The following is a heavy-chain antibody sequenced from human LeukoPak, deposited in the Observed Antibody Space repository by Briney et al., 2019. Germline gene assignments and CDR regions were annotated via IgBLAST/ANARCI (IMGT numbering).Heavy chain of an antibody. CDR1: GGSISSSSYY. J-gene: IGHJ4*02. CDR2: IYYSGST. D-gene: IGHD2-15*01. V-gene: IGHV4-39*07. Sequence: KPSETLSLTCTVSGGSISSSSYYWGWIRQPPGKGLEWIGSIYYSGSTYYNPSLKSRVTISVDTSKNQFSLKLSSVTAADTAVYYCAREGGPQEYCSGGSCHLDYWGQGTLVTVSS. CDR3: AREGGPQEYCSGGSCHLDY.